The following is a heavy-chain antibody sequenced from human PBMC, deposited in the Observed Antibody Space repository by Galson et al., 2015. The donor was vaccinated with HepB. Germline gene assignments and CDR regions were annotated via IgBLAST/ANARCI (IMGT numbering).Heavy chain of an antibody. Sequence: SLRLSCAASGFTFSSYAMHWVRQAPGKGLEWVAGIAYDGSNKCYADSVKGRFTISRDNSKNTLYLQMNSLRAEDTAVYYCARDGTYYDSSGYFDYWGQGTLVTVSS. CDR2: IAYDGSNK. CDR3: ARDGTYYDSSGYFDY. J-gene: IGHJ4*02. D-gene: IGHD3-22*01. V-gene: IGHV3-30*04. CDR1: GFTFSSYA.